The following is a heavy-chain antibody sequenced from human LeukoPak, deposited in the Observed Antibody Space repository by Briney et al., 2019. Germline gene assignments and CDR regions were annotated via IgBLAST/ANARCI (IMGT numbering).Heavy chain of an antibody. CDR1: GGSFSGYY. CDR3: ARGKGITIFGVVTPNYYYYMDV. Sequence: SETLSLTCAVYGGSFSGYYWSWIRQPPGKGLEWIGEINHSGSTNYNPSLKSRVTISVDTSKNQFSLKLSSVTAADTAVYYCARGKGITIFGVVTPNYYYYMDVWGKGTTVTVSS. D-gene: IGHD3-3*01. V-gene: IGHV4-34*01. CDR2: INHSGST. J-gene: IGHJ6*03.